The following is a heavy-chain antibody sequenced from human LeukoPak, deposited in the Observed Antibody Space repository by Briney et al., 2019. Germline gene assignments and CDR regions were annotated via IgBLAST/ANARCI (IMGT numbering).Heavy chain of an antibody. D-gene: IGHD3-10*01. Sequence: GGSLRLSCAASGFTFSNAWVSWVRQAPGKGLEWVGRIKSKTDGGTTDYAAPVKGRFTISRDDSKNTLYLQMNSLRAEDTAVYYCARVLEYYSDYWGQGTLVTVSS. CDR2: IKSKTDGGTT. CDR1: GFTFSNAW. CDR3: ARVLEYYSDY. V-gene: IGHV3-15*01. J-gene: IGHJ4*02.